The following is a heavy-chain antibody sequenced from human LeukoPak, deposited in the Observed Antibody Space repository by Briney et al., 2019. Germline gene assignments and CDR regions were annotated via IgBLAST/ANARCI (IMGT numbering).Heavy chain of an antibody. CDR3: ARDDRLLEWSRSYGMDV. CDR1: GFSFSTYT. D-gene: IGHD3-3*01. J-gene: IGHJ6*02. V-gene: IGHV3-21*01. CDR2: LSSTGYYI. Sequence: GGSLRLSCVASGFSFSTYTMNWVRQAPGKGLEWVSSLSSTGYYIYHADSVKGRFTISRDNSKNTLYLQMNSLRAEDTAVYYCARDDRLLEWSRSYGMDVWGQGTTVTVSS.